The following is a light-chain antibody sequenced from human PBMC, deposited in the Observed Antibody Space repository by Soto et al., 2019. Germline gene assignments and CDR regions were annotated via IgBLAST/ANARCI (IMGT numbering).Light chain of an antibody. Sequence: QSALTQPASVSGSPGQSITISCTGTSSDVGSYKLVSWYQQHPGKAPKLMIYEGSKRPSGVSNRFSGSKSGNTASLTISGLQAEDEADYYCCSYAGSVIFDGGTKLTVL. CDR3: CSYAGSVI. V-gene: IGLV2-23*01. CDR1: SSDVGSYKL. CDR2: EGS. J-gene: IGLJ2*01.